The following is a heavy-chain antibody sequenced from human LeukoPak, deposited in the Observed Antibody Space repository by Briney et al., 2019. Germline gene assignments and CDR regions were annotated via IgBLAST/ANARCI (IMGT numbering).Heavy chain of an antibody. V-gene: IGHV4-59*01. Sequence: SETLSLTCTVSGGSISSYYWSWIRQPPGKGLEWIGYIYYRGSTNYNPSLKSRVTISVDTSKNQFSLKLSSVTAADTAVYYCARVDYYDSSGYYQVFDYWGQGTLVTVSS. CDR2: IYYRGST. CDR1: GGSISSYY. D-gene: IGHD3-22*01. J-gene: IGHJ4*02. CDR3: ARVDYYDSSGYYQVFDY.